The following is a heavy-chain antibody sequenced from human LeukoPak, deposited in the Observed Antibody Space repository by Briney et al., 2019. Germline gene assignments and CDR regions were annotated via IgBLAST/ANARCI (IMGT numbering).Heavy chain of an antibody. CDR1: GGSISSYY. CDR3: ARFRGYGDSDVRDNWFDP. J-gene: IGHJ5*02. Sequence: SETLSLTCTVSGGSISSYYWSWIRQPPGQGLEWIGYIYYSGSTNYNPFLKSRVTISVDTSKNQFSLKLSSVTAADTAVYYCARFRGYGDSDVRDNWFDPWGQGTLVTVSS. CDR2: IYYSGST. D-gene: IGHD4-17*01. V-gene: IGHV4-59*01.